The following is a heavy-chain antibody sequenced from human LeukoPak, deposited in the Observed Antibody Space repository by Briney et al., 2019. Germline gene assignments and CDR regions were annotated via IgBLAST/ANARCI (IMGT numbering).Heavy chain of an antibody. Sequence: SETLSLTCAVYGGSFSGYYWSWIRQPPGKGLEWIGEINHSGSTNYNPSLKSRVTISVDTSKNQFSLKLSSVTAADTAVYYCARGRWVVATSFDYWGQGTLVTVSS. CDR2: INHSGST. J-gene: IGHJ4*02. CDR1: GGSFSGYY. V-gene: IGHV4-34*01. D-gene: IGHD5-24*01. CDR3: ARGRWVVATSFDY.